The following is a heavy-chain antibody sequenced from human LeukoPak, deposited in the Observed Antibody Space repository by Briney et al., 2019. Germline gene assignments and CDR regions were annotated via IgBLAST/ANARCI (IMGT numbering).Heavy chain of an antibody. J-gene: IGHJ4*02. CDR1: GFIFKKYW. V-gene: IGHV3-7*01. D-gene: IGHD3-10*01. Sequence: GGSLRLSGAASGFIFKKYWMNWVRQVPGKGLECLANIKEDGSETYYADSVKGRFTISRDNPKNLLFLQINSLRAEDTAVYYCASLDSGGDYWGQGTLVTVSS. CDR2: IKEDGSET. CDR3: ASLDSGGDY.